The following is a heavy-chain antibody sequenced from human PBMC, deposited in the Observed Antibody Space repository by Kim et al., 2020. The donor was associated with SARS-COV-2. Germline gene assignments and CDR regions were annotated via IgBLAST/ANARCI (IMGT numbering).Heavy chain of an antibody. J-gene: IGHJ4*02. CDR3: ARAEKRITMIVVVIPPGY. D-gene: IGHD3-22*01. Sequence: ASVKVSCKASGYTFTSYYMHWVRQAPGQGLEWMGIINPSGGSTSYAQKFQGRVTMTRDTSTSTVYMELSSLRSEDTAVYYCARAEKRITMIVVVIPPGYWGQGTLVTVSS. CDR1: GYTFTSYY. CDR2: INPSGGST. V-gene: IGHV1-46*01.